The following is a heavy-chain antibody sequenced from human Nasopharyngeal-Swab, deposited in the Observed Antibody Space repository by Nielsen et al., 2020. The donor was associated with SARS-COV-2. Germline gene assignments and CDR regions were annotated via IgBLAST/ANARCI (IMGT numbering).Heavy chain of an antibody. CDR2: IIPIFGTA. D-gene: IGHD3-22*01. J-gene: IGHJ3*02. V-gene: IGHV1-69*01. Sequence: WVRQAPGQGLEWMGGIIPIFGTANYAQKFQGRVTITADESTSTAYMELSSLRSEDTAVYYCARGPSSGYYLYAFDIWGQGKMVTVSS. CDR3: ARGPSSGYYLYAFDI.